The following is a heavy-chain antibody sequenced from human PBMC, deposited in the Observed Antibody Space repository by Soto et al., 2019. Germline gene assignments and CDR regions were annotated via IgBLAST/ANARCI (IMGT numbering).Heavy chain of an antibody. CDR1: GYTFTSYY. CDR3: ARDLLWFGETHYYGMDV. V-gene: IGHV1-46*01. CDR2: INPSGGST. D-gene: IGHD3-10*01. J-gene: IGHJ6*02. Sequence: ASVKVSCKASGYTFTSYYMHWVRQAPGQGLEWMGIINPSGGSTSYAQKFQGRVTMTRDTSTSTVYMELSSLRSEDTAVYYCARDLLWFGETHYYGMDVWGQGTTVTISS.